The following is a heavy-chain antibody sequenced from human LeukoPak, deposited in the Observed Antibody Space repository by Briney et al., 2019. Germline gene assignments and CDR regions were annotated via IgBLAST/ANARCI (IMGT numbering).Heavy chain of an antibody. D-gene: IGHD6-13*01. CDR2: IGTAGDT. CDR3: ARGVGYSSSWYSMSHGAFDT. J-gene: IGHJ3*02. Sequence: GGSLRLSCAASGFTFSSYDMHWVRQATGKGLEWVSAIGTAGDTYYPGSVKGRFTISRENAKNSLYLQMNSLRAGDTAVYYCARGVGYSSSWYSMSHGAFDTWGQGTMVTVSS. V-gene: IGHV3-13*04. CDR1: GFTFSSYD.